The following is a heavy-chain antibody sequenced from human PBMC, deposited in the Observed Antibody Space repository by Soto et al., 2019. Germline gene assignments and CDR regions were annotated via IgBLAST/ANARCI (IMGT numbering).Heavy chain of an antibody. V-gene: IGHV1-3*01. D-gene: IGHD4-4*01. CDR1: EYTFTSYT. Sequence: VKVSCKASEYTFTSYTMHWVRQAPGQRLEWMGWINGGNGDTKYSQKFQGRVTITRDTSASTAYMELSSLRSDDTAVYYCARELQGLYYFDYWGQGTLVTVSS. CDR2: INGGNGDT. J-gene: IGHJ4*02. CDR3: ARELQGLYYFDY.